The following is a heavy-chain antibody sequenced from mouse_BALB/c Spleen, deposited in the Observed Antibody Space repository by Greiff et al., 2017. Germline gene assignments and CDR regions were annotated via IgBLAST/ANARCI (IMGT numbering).Heavy chain of an antibody. D-gene: IGHD2-14*01. J-gene: IGHJ2*01. CDR2: ISSGGSYT. V-gene: IGHV5-6-4*01. CDR3: TRGDYRYDYFDY. Sequence: EVKLVESGGGLVKPGGSLKLSCAASGFTFSSYTMSWVRQTPEKRLEWVATISSGGSYTYYPDSVKGRFTISRDNAKNTLYLQMSSLKSEDTAMYYCTRGDYRYDYFDYWGQGTTLTVSS. CDR1: GFTFSSYT.